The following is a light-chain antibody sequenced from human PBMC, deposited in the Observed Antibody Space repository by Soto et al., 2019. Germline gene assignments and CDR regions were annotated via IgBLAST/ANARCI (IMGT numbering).Light chain of an antibody. CDR1: QSVSNY. Sequence: EIVLTQSPATLSLSPGEGATLSCRASQSVSNYLAWYQQKPGQAPRLLIYDASNRATGIPARFSGSGSGTDFTLTISSLEPEDFAVYYCQQRSNWPPITFGQGTKVDIK. CDR3: QQRSNWPPIT. CDR2: DAS. J-gene: IGKJ1*01. V-gene: IGKV3-11*01.